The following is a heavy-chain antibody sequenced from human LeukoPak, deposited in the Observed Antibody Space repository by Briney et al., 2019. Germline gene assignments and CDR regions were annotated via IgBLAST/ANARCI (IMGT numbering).Heavy chain of an antibody. Sequence: SETLSLTCGVSGGSISTTNWSTWVRQPPGEGLEWIGEVHLSGRTHYNPSLESRVTMSVDMSENHISLRLTSVTAADTAVYYCAREGGPYRPLDYSGQGTLVTVSS. CDR1: GGSISTTNW. CDR2: VHLSGRT. CDR3: AREGGPYRPLDY. V-gene: IGHV4-4*02. J-gene: IGHJ4*02.